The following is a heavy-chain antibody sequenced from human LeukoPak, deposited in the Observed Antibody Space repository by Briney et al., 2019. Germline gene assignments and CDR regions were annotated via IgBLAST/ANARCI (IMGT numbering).Heavy chain of an antibody. Sequence: GGSLRLSCAASGFTFSSYAMHWVRQAPGKGLEYVSAISSNGGSTYYANSVKGRFTISRDNSKNTLYLQMGSLRAEGMAVYYCARGRITIFGRWFDPWGQGTLVTVSS. CDR1: GFTFSSYA. J-gene: IGHJ5*02. CDR3: ARGRITIFGRWFDP. CDR2: ISSNGGST. V-gene: IGHV3-64*01. D-gene: IGHD3-3*01.